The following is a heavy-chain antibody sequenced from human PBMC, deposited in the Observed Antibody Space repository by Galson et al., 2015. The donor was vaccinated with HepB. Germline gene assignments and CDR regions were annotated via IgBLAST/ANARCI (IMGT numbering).Heavy chain of an antibody. V-gene: IGHV2-70*11. CDR1: GFSLSTSGMC. CDR3: ARTDDSERNYYYGMDV. D-gene: IGHD2-15*01. J-gene: IGHJ6*02. Sequence: PALVKPTQTLTLTCTFSGFSLSTSGMCVSWIRQPPGKALEWLARIEWDDDKYYTTSLRTRLTISKDTSKNQVVLTMTNMDPVDTATYYCARTDDSERNYYYGMDVWGQGTTVTVSS. CDR2: IEWDDDK.